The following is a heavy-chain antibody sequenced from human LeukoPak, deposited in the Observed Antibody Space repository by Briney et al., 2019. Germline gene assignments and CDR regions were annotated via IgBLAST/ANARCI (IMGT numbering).Heavy chain of an antibody. CDR3: ARRDYYGSGSDYRSFDY. CDR1: GGSISSSSYY. V-gene: IGHV4-39*07. D-gene: IGHD3-10*01. CDR2: IYYSGST. J-gene: IGHJ4*02. Sequence: SSETLSLTCTVSGGSISSSSYYWGWIRQPPGKGLEWIGSIYYSGSTNFNPSLKSRVTILVDKSKNQFSLKLSPVTAADTAVYYCARRDYYGSGSDYRSFDYWGQGSLVTVSS.